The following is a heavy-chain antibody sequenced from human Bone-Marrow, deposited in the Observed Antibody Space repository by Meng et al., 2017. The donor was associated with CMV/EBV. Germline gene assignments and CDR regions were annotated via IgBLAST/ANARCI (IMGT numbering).Heavy chain of an antibody. V-gene: IGHV3-23*01. J-gene: IGHJ4*02. CDR2: ISGSGGST. CDR3: VKGSIAVEYFFNY. Sequence: AASRNTVSSYAMSWVRQAPGKGLEWVSSISGSGGSTYYADSVKGRFTISRDNSQNTLNLQMNSLRVEDTALYYCVKGSIAVEYFFNYWDQGTMVTVSS. CDR1: RNTVSSYA. D-gene: IGHD6-19*01.